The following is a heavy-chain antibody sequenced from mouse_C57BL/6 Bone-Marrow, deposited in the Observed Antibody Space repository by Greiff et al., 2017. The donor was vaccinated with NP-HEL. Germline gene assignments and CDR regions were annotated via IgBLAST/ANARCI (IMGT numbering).Heavy chain of an antibody. CDR1: GFNIKDYY. Sequence: EVQLQQSGAEIVKPGASVKLSCTASGFNIKDYYMHWVKQRTEQGLEWIGRIDPEDGETKYAPKFQGKATITADTSSKTAYLQLRSLTSEDTTVYKEAKSVYSSSDLYGYCDVWCTGTTVNVSS. V-gene: IGHV14-2*01. CDR2: IDPEDGET. J-gene: IGHJ1*03. D-gene: IGHD1-1*01. CDR3: AKSVYSSSDLYGYCDV.